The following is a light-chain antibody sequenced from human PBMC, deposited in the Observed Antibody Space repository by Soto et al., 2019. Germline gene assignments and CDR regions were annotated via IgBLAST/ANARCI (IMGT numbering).Light chain of an antibody. J-gene: IGKJ5*01. CDR1: QGISSY. CDR2: SAS. V-gene: IGKV1-9*01. Sequence: IQLTQSPSSLSASVGDRVTITCRASQGISSYLAWYQQKPGKAPKLLIYSASTLQSGVPSRFSGSGSGTDFTLTISSLQPEDFATYYCQQLNSYPQAITFAQGTRLEIK. CDR3: QQLNSYPQAIT.